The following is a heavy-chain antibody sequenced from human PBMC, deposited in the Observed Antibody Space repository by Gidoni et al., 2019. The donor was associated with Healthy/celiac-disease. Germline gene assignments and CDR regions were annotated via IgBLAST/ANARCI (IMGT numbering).Heavy chain of an antibody. CDR3: ARGYGSGRFDP. D-gene: IGHD3-10*01. V-gene: IGHV3-48*01. CDR1: GFTFSSYS. J-gene: IGHJ5*02. Sequence: EVQLVESGGGLVQPGGSLRLSCEASGFTFSSYSMNWVRQAPGKGLEWVSYISSSSSTIYYADSVKGRFTISRDNAKNSLYLQMNSLRAEDTAVYYCARGYGSGRFDPWGQGTLVTVSS. CDR2: ISSSSSTI.